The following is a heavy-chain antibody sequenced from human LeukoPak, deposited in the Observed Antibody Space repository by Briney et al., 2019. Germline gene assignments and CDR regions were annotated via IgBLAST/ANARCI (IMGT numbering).Heavy chain of an antibody. D-gene: IGHD1-14*01. V-gene: IGHV3-21*06. Sequence: GGSLRLSCAASGFTFSNYRMNWVRQAPGKGLEWVSSISVSGTYEYYADSLKGRFTISRDNAKNSLYLQVNSLTAEDTAVYYCARDTTFYYWGQGTLVTVSS. CDR1: GFTFSNYR. J-gene: IGHJ4*02. CDR3: ARDTTFYY. CDR2: ISVSGTYE.